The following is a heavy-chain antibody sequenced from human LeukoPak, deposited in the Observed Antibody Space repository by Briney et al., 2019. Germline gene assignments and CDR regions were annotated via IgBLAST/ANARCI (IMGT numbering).Heavy chain of an antibody. CDR3: ARGTVLGGDYFDY. V-gene: IGHV4-34*01. CDR1: GGSFSGYY. CDR2: INHSGST. Sequence: PSETLSLTCAVYGGSFSGYYWSWIRQPPGKGLEWIGEINHSGSTNYNPSPKSRVTISVDTSKNQFSLKLSSVTAADTAVYYCARGTVLGGDYFDYWGQGTLVTVSS. D-gene: IGHD2-8*01. J-gene: IGHJ4*02.